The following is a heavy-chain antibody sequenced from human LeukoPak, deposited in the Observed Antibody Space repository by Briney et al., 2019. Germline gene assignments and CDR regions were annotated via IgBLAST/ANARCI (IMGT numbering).Heavy chain of an antibody. V-gene: IGHV3-30*18. Sequence: GGSLRLSCAASGLTSSSYGMHWVRQAPGKGLEWVAVISYDGSDKYYADSVRGRFTISRDNSKNTLYLQMNSLRVEDTAVYYCAKDSGYYSRGFDYWGQGTLVTVSS. J-gene: IGHJ4*02. D-gene: IGHD3-22*01. CDR1: GLTSSSYG. CDR3: AKDSGYYSRGFDY. CDR2: ISYDGSDK.